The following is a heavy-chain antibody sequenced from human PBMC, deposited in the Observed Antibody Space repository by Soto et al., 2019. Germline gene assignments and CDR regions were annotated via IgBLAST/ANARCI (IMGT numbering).Heavy chain of an antibody. D-gene: IGHD6-19*01. Sequence: ASVKVSCKASGYTFTSYAMHWVRQAPGRRLEWMGWINAGNGNTKYSQKFQGRVTITRDTSASTAYMELSSLRSEDTAVYYCARDYSSGWYPSKYWGQGTLVTVSS. V-gene: IGHV1-3*01. CDR2: INAGNGNT. CDR1: GYTFTSYA. CDR3: ARDYSSGWYPSKY. J-gene: IGHJ4*02.